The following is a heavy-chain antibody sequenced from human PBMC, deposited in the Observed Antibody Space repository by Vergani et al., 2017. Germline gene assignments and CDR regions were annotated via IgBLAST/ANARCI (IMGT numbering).Heavy chain of an antibody. CDR2: ISGSGGST. CDR3: AKANPRNRGYDYLYYYHAMDV. Sequence: EVQLLESGGDLVQPGGSLRLSCAASGFTFNHYAMNWVRQAPGKELEWVSGISGSGGSTYYAGSVKGRFTISRDSSKNTLYLQMNSLSAGDTAVYYCAKANPRNRGYDYLYYYHAMDVWGQGTTVTVSS. CDR1: GFTFNHYA. D-gene: IGHD5-12*01. V-gene: IGHV3-23*01. J-gene: IGHJ6*02.